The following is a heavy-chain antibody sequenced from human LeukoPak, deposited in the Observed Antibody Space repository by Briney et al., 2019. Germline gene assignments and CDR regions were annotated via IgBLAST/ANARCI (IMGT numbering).Heavy chain of an antibody. CDR1: GLTFSTYA. J-gene: IGHJ4*02. V-gene: IGHV3-23*01. Sequence: GGSLRLSCAASGLTFSTYAMTWVRQAPGKGLEWVSGISAGGDRTYYADSVKGRFTISRDNSKNTLYLQMNSLRAEDTAEYYCARSTVGTSCCTAVDYWGQGTLVTVSS. D-gene: IGHD1-26*01. CDR2: ISAGGDRT. CDR3: ARSTVGTSCCTAVDY.